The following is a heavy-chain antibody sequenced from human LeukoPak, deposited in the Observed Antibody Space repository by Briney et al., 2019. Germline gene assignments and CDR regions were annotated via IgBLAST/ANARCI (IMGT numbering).Heavy chain of an antibody. V-gene: IGHV4-38-2*02. Sequence: SETLSLTCTVSGYSISSGYYWGWIRQPPGKGLEWIGSIYHSGSTYYNPSLKSRFTISVDTSKNQFSLKLSSVTAADTAVYYCANYCSSTSCPTPSYYFDYWGQGTLVTVSS. J-gene: IGHJ4*02. CDR2: IYHSGST. CDR1: GYSISSGYY. CDR3: ANYCSSTSCPTPSYYFDY. D-gene: IGHD2-2*01.